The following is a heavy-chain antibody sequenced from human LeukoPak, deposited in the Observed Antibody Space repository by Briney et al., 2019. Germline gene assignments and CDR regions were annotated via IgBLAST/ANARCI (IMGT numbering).Heavy chain of an antibody. D-gene: IGHD5-24*01. CDR3: ARGLSLDRYEMATRDSWVGVDY. J-gene: IGHJ4*02. V-gene: IGHV4-34*01. CDR1: GGSLSGYY. Sequence: SETLSLTCAVYGGSLSGYYWSWIRQPPGKGLEWIGEINHSGSTNYNPSLKSRVTISVDTSKNQFSLKLSSVTAADTAVYYCARGLSLDRYEMATRDSWVGVDYWGQGTLVTVSS. CDR2: INHSGST.